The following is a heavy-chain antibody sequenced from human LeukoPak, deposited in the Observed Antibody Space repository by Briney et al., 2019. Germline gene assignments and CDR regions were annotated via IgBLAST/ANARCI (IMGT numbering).Heavy chain of an antibody. CDR2: INPSGGST. Sequence: ASVTVSCKASGYTFTSYAMNWVRQAPGQGLEWMGIINPSGGSTSYAQKFQGRVTMTRDTSTSTVYMELSSLRSEDTAVYYCARDRESYDFWSGSPYYYGMDVWGQGTTVTVSS. D-gene: IGHD3-3*01. CDR1: GYTFTSYA. V-gene: IGHV1-46*01. CDR3: ARDRESYDFWSGSPYYYGMDV. J-gene: IGHJ6*02.